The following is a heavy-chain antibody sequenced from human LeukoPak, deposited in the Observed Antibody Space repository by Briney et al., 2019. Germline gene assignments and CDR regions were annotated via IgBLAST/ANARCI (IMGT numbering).Heavy chain of an antibody. D-gene: IGHD3-22*01. CDR1: GYTFTSYG. Sequence: ASVKVSCKASGYTFTSYGISWVRQAPGQGLEWMGWISAYNGDTNYAQKLQGRVTMTTDTSTSTAYMELRSLRSDDTAVYYCARGGPAPHRITLIVVASSTDAFNIWGQGTMVTVSS. CDR3: ARGGPAPHRITLIVVASSTDAFNI. CDR2: ISAYNGDT. J-gene: IGHJ3*02. V-gene: IGHV1-18*01.